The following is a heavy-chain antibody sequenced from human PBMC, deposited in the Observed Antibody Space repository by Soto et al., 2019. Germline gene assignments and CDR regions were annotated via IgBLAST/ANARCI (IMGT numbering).Heavy chain of an antibody. CDR1: VYSFTSYW. CDR3: ARWYSSGLYYLDY. J-gene: IGHJ4*02. V-gene: IGHV5-51*01. D-gene: IGHD6-19*01. CDR2: IYPGDSDT. Sequence: PGESLKISCKGSVYSFTSYWIAWVRQMPGKGLECMGIIYPGDSDTRYSPSFQGQVTISADKSSAYLQWSSLEASDTAMYYCARWYSSGLYYLDYWGQGTLVTVSS.